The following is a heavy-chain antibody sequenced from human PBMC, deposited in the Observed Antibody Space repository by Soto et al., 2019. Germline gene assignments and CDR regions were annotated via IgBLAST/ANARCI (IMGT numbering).Heavy chain of an antibody. CDR3: AHRRGYYDSSGYWFDP. CDR1: GFSLSTSGVG. V-gene: IGHV2-5*02. J-gene: IGHJ5*02. Sequence: QITLKESGPTLVKPTQTLTLTCTFSGFSLSTSGVGVGWIRQPPGTALEWLALIYWDDDKRYSPSLKSRLTITKDTSKNQVVLTMTNMDPVDTATYYCAHRRGYYDSSGYWFDPWGQGTLVTVSS. CDR2: IYWDDDK. D-gene: IGHD3-22*01.